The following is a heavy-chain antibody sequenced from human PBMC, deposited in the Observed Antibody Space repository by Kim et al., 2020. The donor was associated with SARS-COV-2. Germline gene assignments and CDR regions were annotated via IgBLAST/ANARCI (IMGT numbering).Heavy chain of an antibody. J-gene: IGHJ4*02. CDR1: GFTFSSYG. V-gene: IGHV3-30*18. Sequence: GGSLRLSCAASGFTFSSYGMHWVRQAPGKGLEWVAVISYDGSNKYYADSVKGRFTISRDNSKNTLYLQMNSLRAEDTAVYYCANSEEDFWSGFGFPMGYYWGQGTLVTVSS. D-gene: IGHD3-3*01. CDR2: ISYDGSNK. CDR3: ANSEEDFWSGFGFPMGYY.